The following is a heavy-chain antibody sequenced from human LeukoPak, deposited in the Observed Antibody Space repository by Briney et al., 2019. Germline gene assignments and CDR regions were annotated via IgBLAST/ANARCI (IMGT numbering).Heavy chain of an antibody. CDR1: GYTFTSYY. CDR3: ARDPGVVTYYYDSSGQYYFGY. CDR2: INPSGGST. D-gene: IGHD3-22*01. Sequence: GASVKVSCKASGYTFTSYYMHWVRQAPGQGLEWMGIINPSGGSTSYAQKFQGRVTMTRDTSTSTVYMELSSLRSEDTAVYYCARDPGVVTYYYDSSGQYYFGYWGQGTLVTVSS. J-gene: IGHJ4*02. V-gene: IGHV1-46*01.